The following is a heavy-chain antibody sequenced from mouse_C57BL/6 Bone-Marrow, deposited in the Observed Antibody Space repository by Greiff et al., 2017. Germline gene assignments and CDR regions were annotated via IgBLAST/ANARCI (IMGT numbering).Heavy chain of an antibody. J-gene: IGHJ2*01. Sequence: QVQLQQPGAELVRPGTSVKLSCKASGYTFTSYWMHWVKQRPGQGLEWIGVIDPSDSYTNYNQKFKGKATLTVDTSSSTAYMQLSSLTSEDSAVYYCARWDYDGRDYYFDYWGQGTTLTVSS. CDR2: IDPSDSYT. D-gene: IGHD2-4*01. CDR1: GYTFTSYW. CDR3: ARWDYDGRDYYFDY. V-gene: IGHV1-59*01.